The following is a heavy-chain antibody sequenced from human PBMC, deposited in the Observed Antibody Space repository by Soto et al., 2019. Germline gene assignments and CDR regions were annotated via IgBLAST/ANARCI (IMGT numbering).Heavy chain of an antibody. CDR1: GYSFTSYW. J-gene: IGHJ3*02. CDR2: IYPGDSAT. V-gene: IGHV5-51*01. CDR3: ARRAYCSGGSCYDAFDI. D-gene: IGHD2-15*01. Sequence: PGESLKISCKGSGYSFTSYWIGWVRQMPGKGLEWMGIIYPGDSATRYSPSFQGQVTISADKSISTAYLQWSSLEASDTAMYYCARRAYCSGGSCYDAFDIWGQGTMVTVSS.